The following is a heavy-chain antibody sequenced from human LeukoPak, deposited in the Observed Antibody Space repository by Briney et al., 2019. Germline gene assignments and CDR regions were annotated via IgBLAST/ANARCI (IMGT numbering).Heavy chain of an antibody. V-gene: IGHV4-38-2*02. CDR1: GYSISSGYY. Sequence: PSETLSLTCTVSGYSISSGYYWGWIRQPPGKGLEWIGNIYHNGSTDYNPSLKSRVTISVDTSKNQFSLKLSSVTAADTAVYYCARVTQQQLTDAFNIWGQGTMVTVSS. CDR2: IYHNGST. J-gene: IGHJ3*02. CDR3: ARVTQQQLTDAFNI. D-gene: IGHD6-13*01.